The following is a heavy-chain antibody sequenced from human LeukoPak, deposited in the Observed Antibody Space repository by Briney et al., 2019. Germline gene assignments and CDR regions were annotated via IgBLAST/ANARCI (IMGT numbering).Heavy chain of an antibody. V-gene: IGHV3-21*01. CDR3: ARESRITILGVVLNWLDP. CDR1: GFTFSSYS. J-gene: IGHJ5*02. Sequence: GGSLRLSCAASGFTFSSYSMNWVRQAPGKGLEWVSSISSSSSYIYYADSVKGRFTISRDNAKNSLYLQMNSLRAEDTAVYYCARESRITILGVVLNWLDPWGQGTLVTVSS. CDR2: ISSSSSYI. D-gene: IGHD3-3*01.